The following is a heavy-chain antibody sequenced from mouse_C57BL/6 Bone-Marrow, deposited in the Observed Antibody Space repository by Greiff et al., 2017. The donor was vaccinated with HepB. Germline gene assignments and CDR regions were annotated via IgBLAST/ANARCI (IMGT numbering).Heavy chain of an antibody. D-gene: IGHD2-3*01. V-gene: IGHV5-6*01. CDR1: GFTFSSYG. J-gene: IGHJ3*01. CDR2: ISSGGSYT. Sequence: EVHLVESGGDLVKPGGSLKLSCAASGFTFSSYGMSWVRQTPDKRLEWVATISSGGSYTYYPDSVKGRFTISRDNAKNTLYLQMSSLKSEDTAMYYCARHDGYYGAYWGQGTLVTVSA. CDR3: ARHDGYYGAY.